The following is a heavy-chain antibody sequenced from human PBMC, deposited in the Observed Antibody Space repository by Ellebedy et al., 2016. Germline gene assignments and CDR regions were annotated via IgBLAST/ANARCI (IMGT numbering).Heavy chain of an antibody. CDR2: IVVGNGNT. D-gene: IGHD3-9*01. J-gene: IGHJ4*02. V-gene: IGHV1-58*01. CDR3: AAASYYDILTGYYAEDF. CDR1: GFTFTSSA. Sequence: ASVKVSCKASGFTFTSSAVQWVRQARGQRLEWIGWIVVGNGNTHYAQQFQERITFIRDVSTSTAYMELSSLRSEDTAVYYCAAASYYDILTGYYAEDFWGQGTLVTVSS.